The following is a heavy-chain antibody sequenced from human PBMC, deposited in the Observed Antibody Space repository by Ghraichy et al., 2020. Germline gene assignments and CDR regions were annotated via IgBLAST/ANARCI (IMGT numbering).Heavy chain of an antibody. J-gene: IGHJ5*01. Sequence: SETLSLTCSVSGHPVSSGYYWGWIRQPPGKGLEWIGSIYRTGSSYYNSSLVTRVTISLDTSKNQFSLTMRSVTAADTAMYYGATFPPLYRSQNVLDSWGRGTLVTVSS. CDR2: IYRTGSS. CDR3: ATFPPLYRSQNVLDS. D-gene: IGHD3-16*02. CDR1: GHPVSSGYY. V-gene: IGHV4-38-2*01.